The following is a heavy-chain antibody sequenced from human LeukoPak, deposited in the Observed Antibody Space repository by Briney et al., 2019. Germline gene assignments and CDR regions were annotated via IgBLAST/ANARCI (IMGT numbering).Heavy chain of an antibody. J-gene: IGHJ4*02. CDR2: MNPNSGNT. D-gene: IGHD3-22*01. V-gene: IGHV1-8*03. Sequence: ASVKVSCKASGYTFTSYDINWVRQATGQGLEWMGWMNPNSGNTGYAQKFQGRVTITRNTSISTAYMELSSLRSEDTAVYYCARGFYYDSSGYYLGPTDYWGQGTLVTVSS. CDR3: ARGFYYDSSGYYLGPTDY. CDR1: GYTFTSYD.